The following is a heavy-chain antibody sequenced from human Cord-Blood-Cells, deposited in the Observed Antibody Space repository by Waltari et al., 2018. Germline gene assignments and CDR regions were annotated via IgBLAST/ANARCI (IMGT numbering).Heavy chain of an antibody. V-gene: IGHV1-24*01. CDR3: ASNYPELNWFDP. CDR2: FCPEDGET. D-gene: IGHD4-4*01. Sequence: QVQLVQSGAEVKKPGASVKVSCKVSGYTLTELSMHWVRQGPGKGLEWMGGFCPEDGETIDTQKFQGRGTMTEDTSTDTAYMELSSLRAEDTAVYYCASNYPELNWFDPWGQGTLVTVSS. CDR1: GYTLTELS. J-gene: IGHJ5*02.